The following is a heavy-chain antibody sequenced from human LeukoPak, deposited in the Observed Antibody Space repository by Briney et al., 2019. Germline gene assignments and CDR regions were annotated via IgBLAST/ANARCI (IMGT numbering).Heavy chain of an antibody. Sequence: PGGSLRLSCAASGFTFSRHWMTWVRQAPGKGLEWVAFIRYDGSNKYYADSVKGRFTISRDNSKNTLYLQMNSLRAEDTAVYYCAKEIWPTVTTPGWTYFDYWGQGALVTVSS. CDR1: GFTFSRHW. V-gene: IGHV3-30*02. D-gene: IGHD4-17*01. J-gene: IGHJ4*02. CDR3: AKEIWPTVTTPGWTYFDY. CDR2: IRYDGSNK.